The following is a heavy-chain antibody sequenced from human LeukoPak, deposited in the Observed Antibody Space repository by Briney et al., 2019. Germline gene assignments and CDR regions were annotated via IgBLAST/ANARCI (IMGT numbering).Heavy chain of an antibody. CDR3: ARDGCSSTSCSDY. V-gene: IGHV3-11*01. CDR2: ISSSGSTI. Sequence: GGSLRLSCAASGFTFSDYYMSWSRQAPGKGLEWVSYISSSGSTIYYADSVQGRFTISRDNAKNSLYLQMNSLRAEDTAVYYCARDGCSSTSCSDYWGQGTLVTVSS. J-gene: IGHJ4*02. CDR1: GFTFSDYY. D-gene: IGHD2-2*01.